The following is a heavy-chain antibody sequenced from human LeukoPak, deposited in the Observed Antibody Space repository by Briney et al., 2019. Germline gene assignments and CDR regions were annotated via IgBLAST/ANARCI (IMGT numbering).Heavy chain of an antibody. CDR3: AKDSKSYGSSAFDY. J-gene: IGHJ4*02. D-gene: IGHD3-10*01. CDR2: ISWNSGSI. V-gene: IGHV3-9*01. CDR1: GFTFDDYA. Sequence: PGGSLTLSCAASGFTFDDYAMHWVRQAPGKGLEWVSGISWNSGSIGYADSVKGRFTISRDNAKNSLYLQMNSLRAEDTALYYCAKDSKSYGSSAFDYWGQGTLVTVSS.